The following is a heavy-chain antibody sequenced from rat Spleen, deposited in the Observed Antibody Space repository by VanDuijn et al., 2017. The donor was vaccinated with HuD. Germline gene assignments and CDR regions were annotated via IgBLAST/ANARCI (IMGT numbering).Heavy chain of an antibody. Sequence: EVQLVESGGGLVQPGRSLKLSCAASGFTFSNYYMAWVRQAPTKGLEWVASITHEGSSPDYGNAVKGRFTISRDIARSTLYLQMNSLRSADTATYYCTRNWDYWGQGVMVTVSS. CDR1: GFTFSNYY. V-gene: IGHV5-22*01. CDR2: ITHEGSSP. J-gene: IGHJ2*01. CDR3: TRNWDY. D-gene: IGHD5-1*01.